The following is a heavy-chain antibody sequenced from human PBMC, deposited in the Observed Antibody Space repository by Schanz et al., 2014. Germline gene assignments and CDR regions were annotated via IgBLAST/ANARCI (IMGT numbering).Heavy chain of an antibody. CDR2: ITTGGNT. V-gene: IGHV3-23*04. CDR3: ARDGDFDY. J-gene: IGHJ4*02. Sequence: VQLVESGGGVVQPGRSLRLSCAASGFTFTTYAMTWVRQAPGKGLEWVSSITTGGNTYYRDSVKGRFIVSRDNSKNTLFLQMSSLRAEDTAVYYCARDGDFDYWGQGTLVNVSS. CDR1: GFTFTTYA.